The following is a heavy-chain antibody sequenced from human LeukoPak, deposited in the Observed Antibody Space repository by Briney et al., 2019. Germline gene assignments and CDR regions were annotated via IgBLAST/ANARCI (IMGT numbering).Heavy chain of an antibody. J-gene: IGHJ4*02. D-gene: IGHD2-2*01. CDR2: INPNSGGT. CDR1: GYTFTGYY. V-gene: IGHV1-2*02. CDR3: AREGLSGQPGSSRLIFDY. Sequence: ASVKVSCKASGYTFTGYYMHWVRQAPGQGLEWMGWINPNSGGTNYAQKFQGRVTMTRDTSISTAYMELSRLRSDDTAVYYCAREGLSGQPGSSRLIFDYWGQGTLVTVSS.